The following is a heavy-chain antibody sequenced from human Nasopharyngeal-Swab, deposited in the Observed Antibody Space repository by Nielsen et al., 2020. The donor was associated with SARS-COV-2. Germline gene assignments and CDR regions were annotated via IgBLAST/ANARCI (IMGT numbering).Heavy chain of an antibody. D-gene: IGHD3-10*01. CDR3: ARGGPYYGMDV. Sequence: SETLSLTFTVSGGSISSYYWSWIRQPPGKGLEWIGYIYYSGSTNYNPSLKSRVTISVDTSKNQFSLKLSSVTAADTAVYYCARGGPYYGMDVWGQGTTVTVSS. V-gene: IGHV4-59*01. CDR1: GGSISSYY. J-gene: IGHJ6*02. CDR2: IYYSGST.